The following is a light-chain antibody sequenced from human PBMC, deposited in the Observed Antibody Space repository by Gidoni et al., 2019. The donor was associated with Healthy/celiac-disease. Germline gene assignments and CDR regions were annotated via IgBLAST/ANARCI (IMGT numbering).Light chain of an antibody. CDR1: QSISSY. Sequence: DIKMTKSPSSLSASVGDRVTITCRASQSISSYLNWYQQKPGKAPKLLIYAASSLQSGVPSRFSGSGSGTDFTLTISSLQPEDFATYYCQQSYSTPSFGQGTKLEIK. J-gene: IGKJ2*01. CDR2: AAS. V-gene: IGKV1-39*01. CDR3: QQSYSTPS.